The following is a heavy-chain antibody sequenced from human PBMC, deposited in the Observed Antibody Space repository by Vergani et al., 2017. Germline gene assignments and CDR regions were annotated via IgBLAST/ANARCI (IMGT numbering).Heavy chain of an antibody. CDR1: GFTFSSYS. Sequence: EVQLVESGGGLVQPGGSLRLSCAASGFTFSSYSMNWVRQAPGKGLEWVSYISSSSSTIYYADSVKGRFTISRDNAKNSLYLQMNSLRAEDTAVYYCARDHDYGDYGPPPGYYYYGMDVWGQGTTVTVSS. V-gene: IGHV3-48*01. CDR2: ISSSSSTI. D-gene: IGHD4-17*01. J-gene: IGHJ6*02. CDR3: ARDHDYGDYGPPPGYYYYGMDV.